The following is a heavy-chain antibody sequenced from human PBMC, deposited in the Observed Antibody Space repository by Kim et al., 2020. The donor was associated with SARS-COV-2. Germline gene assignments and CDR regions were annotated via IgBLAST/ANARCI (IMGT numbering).Heavy chain of an antibody. CDR1: GFTFSSSG. Sequence: GGSLRLSCAASGFTFSSSGMNWVRQAPGKGLYWVSYISTSSSYIYYADSVKGRFTISRDNAKNSLYLQMNSLTAEDTAVYYCARRLGGGDDNWFDPWGQGTLVTVSS. CDR2: ISTSSSYI. V-gene: IGHV3-21*01. D-gene: IGHD2-21*02. J-gene: IGHJ5*02. CDR3: ARRLGGGDDNWFDP.